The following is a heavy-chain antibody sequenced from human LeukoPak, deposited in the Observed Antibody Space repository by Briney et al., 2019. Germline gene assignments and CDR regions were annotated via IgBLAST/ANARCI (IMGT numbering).Heavy chain of an antibody. CDR3: ARVLPVVRGADNWFDP. V-gene: IGHV1-2*02. J-gene: IGHJ5*02. CDR2: INPNSGGT. D-gene: IGHD3-10*01. Sequence: ASVKVSCKASGYTFTGYYMHWVRQAPGQGLEWMGWINPNSGGTNYAQKFQGRVTMTRDTSISTAYMELSRLRSDDTAVYYCARVLPVVRGADNWFDPWGQGTLVTVSS. CDR1: GYTFTGYY.